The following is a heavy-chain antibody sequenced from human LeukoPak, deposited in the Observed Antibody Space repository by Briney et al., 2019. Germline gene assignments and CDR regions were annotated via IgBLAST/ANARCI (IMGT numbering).Heavy chain of an antibody. V-gene: IGHV1-24*01. CDR3: ATGRNLAASSSSSDY. D-gene: IGHD6-13*01. J-gene: IGHJ4*02. Sequence: ASVKVSCMVSGYTLTELSMHWVRQAPGKGLEWMGGFDPEDGETIYAQKFQGRVTMTEDTSTDTAYMELSSLRSEDTAVYYCATGRNLAASSSSSDYWGQGTLVTVSS. CDR1: GYTLTELS. CDR2: FDPEDGET.